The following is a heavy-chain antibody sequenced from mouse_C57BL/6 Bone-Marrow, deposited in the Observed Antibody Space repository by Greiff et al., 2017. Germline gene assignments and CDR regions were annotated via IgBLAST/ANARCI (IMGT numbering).Heavy chain of an antibody. V-gene: IGHV8-8*01. J-gene: IGHJ2*01. CDR1: GFSLSTFGMG. CDR2: IWWDVDK. Sequence: QVTLKESGPGILQPSQTLCLTCSFSGFSLSTFGMGVGWIRQPSGKGLEWLAHIWWDVDKYYNPALKSRLPISKDTSKHQVFLKIANVDTADTATYYGARIPWDAFFNYWGHGTTLTVSS. CDR3: ARIPWDAFFNY. D-gene: IGHD4-1*01.